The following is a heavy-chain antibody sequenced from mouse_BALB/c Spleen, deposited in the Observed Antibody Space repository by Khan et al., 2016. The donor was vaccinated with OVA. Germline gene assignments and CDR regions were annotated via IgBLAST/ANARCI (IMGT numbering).Heavy chain of an antibody. J-gene: IGHJ2*01. CDR3: GRSGYGSLGS. CDR1: GYTFTDYI. D-gene: IGHD1-1*01. V-gene: IGHV1-77*01. CDR2: IYPGSGST. Sequence: QVQLQQSGPVLVKPGASVKMFCKAAGYTFTDYIINWVRQRTGQGLEWIGQIYPGSGSTYYNEKSKGKATLTADKSSNTAYIQLRSLTSEDSAVYFGGRSGYGSLGSWGQGTNLTVSS.